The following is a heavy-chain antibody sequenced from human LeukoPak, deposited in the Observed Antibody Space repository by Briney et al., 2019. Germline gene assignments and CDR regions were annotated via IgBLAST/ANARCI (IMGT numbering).Heavy chain of an antibody. Sequence: PSETLSLTCTVSGGSISSYYWSWIRQPPGKGLEWIGYIYYSGNTNYNPSLKSRVTISVDTSKNQFSLKLSSVTAADTAVYYCARGRGYGGSAADYWGQGTLVTVSS. V-gene: IGHV4-59*08. J-gene: IGHJ4*02. CDR3: ARGRGYGGSAADY. D-gene: IGHD4-23*01. CDR1: GGSISSYY. CDR2: IYYSGNT.